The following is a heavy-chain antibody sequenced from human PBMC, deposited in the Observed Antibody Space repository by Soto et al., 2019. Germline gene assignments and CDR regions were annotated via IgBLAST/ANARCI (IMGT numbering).Heavy chain of an antibody. J-gene: IGHJ4*02. D-gene: IGHD2-2*01. CDR3: AIVRVGYCSSTRCHQNFYY. CDR1: GYTFTSYG. CDR2: ISAYNGNT. Sequence: ASVKVSCKASGYTFTSYGISWVRQAPGQGLEWMGWISAYNGNTNYAQKLQGRVTMTTDTSTSTAYMEMRSLSSDDTAVYYCAIVRVGYCSSTRCHQNFYYSGRGSLVSAAS. V-gene: IGHV1-18*01.